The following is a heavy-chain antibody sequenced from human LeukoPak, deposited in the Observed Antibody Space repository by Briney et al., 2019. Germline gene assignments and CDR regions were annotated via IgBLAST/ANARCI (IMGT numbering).Heavy chain of an antibody. CDR1: GFTFSSYG. CDR2: MWYDGSNK. J-gene: IGHJ4*02. V-gene: IGHV3-33*01. D-gene: IGHD4-17*01. Sequence: PGRSLRLSCAASGFTFSSYGMHWVRQAPGRGLEWVAVMWYDGSNKYYADSVKGRSTISRDNSKNTLYLQMHSLRAEDTAVYYCARDEVTTPRDWGQGTLVTVSS. CDR3: ARDEVTTPRD.